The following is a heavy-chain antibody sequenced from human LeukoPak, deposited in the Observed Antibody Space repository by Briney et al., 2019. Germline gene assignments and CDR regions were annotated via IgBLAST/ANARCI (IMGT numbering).Heavy chain of an antibody. D-gene: IGHD3-22*01. V-gene: IGHV4-39*01. Sequence: PSETLSLTCTVSGGSISSSSYYWGWIRQPPGKGLEWIGSVYYSGSTYYNSSLQSRITISVDTSKNQFSLKLTSVTAADTAVYYCASDRSGLSFRFWGQGTLVTVSS. CDR1: GGSISSSSYY. J-gene: IGHJ4*02. CDR3: ASDRSGLSFRF. CDR2: VYYSGST.